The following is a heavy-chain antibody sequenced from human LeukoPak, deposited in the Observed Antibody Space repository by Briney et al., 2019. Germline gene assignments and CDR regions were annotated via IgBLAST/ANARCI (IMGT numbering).Heavy chain of an antibody. J-gene: IGHJ4*02. CDR3: ASVYGGNGGFDY. V-gene: IGHV1-2*07. CDR1: GYTFTGYY. D-gene: IGHD4-23*01. CDR2: INPNSGGT. Sequence: APVKVSCKASGYTFTGYYMHWVRQAPGQGLEWMGWINPNSGGTSFAHKFQGRVTMTRDTSISTAYLELSSLRSDDTAVYYCASVYGGNGGFDYWGQGTLVTVSS.